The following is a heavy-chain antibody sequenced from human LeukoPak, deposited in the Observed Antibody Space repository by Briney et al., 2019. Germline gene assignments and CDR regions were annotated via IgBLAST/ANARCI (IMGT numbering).Heavy chain of an antibody. J-gene: IGHJ4*02. Sequence: GGSLRLSCAASGFSVGSKYMSWVRQAPGKGLEWVSVIYSGGSTYYADSVKGRFTISRDNSKNTLYLQMNSLRAEDTAVYYCARDPGGNWGYWGQGTLVTVSS. V-gene: IGHV3-66*01. D-gene: IGHD7-27*01. CDR1: GFSVGSKY. CDR2: IYSGGST. CDR3: ARDPGGNWGY.